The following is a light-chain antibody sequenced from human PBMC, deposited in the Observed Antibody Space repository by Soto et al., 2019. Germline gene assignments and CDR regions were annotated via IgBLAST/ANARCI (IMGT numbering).Light chain of an antibody. Sequence: QSALTQPASVSGSLGQSITISCTGAASDIGYYNFVSWYQQHPAPAPKLIIYDVSHRPSGISFRFSGSKSGNTASLTISGLRAEDEAAYYCASYTGTDTPWVFGGGTKLTVL. V-gene: IGLV2-14*03. CDR3: ASYTGTDTPWV. J-gene: IGLJ3*02. CDR2: DVS. CDR1: ASDIGYYNF.